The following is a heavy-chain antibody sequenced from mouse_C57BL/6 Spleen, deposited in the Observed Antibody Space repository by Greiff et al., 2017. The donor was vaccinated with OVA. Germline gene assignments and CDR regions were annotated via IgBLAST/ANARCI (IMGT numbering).Heavy chain of an antibody. J-gene: IGHJ4*01. Sequence: QVQLQQPGAELVKPGASVKLSCKASGYTFTSYWMQWVKQRPGQGLEWIGEIDPSDSYTNYNQKFKGKATLTVDTSSSTAYLQLISLTSEDSAVYYCARLTAQGDWGKGTSVSVSS. CDR1: GYTFTSYW. D-gene: IGHD3-2*02. V-gene: IGHV1-50*01. CDR3: ARLTAQGD. CDR2: IDPSDSYT.